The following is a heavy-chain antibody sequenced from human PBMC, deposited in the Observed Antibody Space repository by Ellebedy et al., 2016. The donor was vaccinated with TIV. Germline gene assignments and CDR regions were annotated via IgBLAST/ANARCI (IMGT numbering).Heavy chain of an antibody. V-gene: IGHV3-33*01. CDR2: IWYAGSTK. CDR1: GFTFSSYG. CDR3: ARDLEHYYDSSGYYKGDY. Sequence: GESLKISCAASGFTFSSYGMHWVRQAPGKGLEWVAVIWYAGSTKYSADSVKGRFTISRDNSKNTLYLQMNSLRAEDTAVYYCARDLEHYYDSSGYYKGDYWGQGTLVTVSS. D-gene: IGHD3-22*01. J-gene: IGHJ4*02.